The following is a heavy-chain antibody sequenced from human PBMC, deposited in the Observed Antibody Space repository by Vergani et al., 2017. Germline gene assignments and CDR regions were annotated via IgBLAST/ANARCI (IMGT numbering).Heavy chain of an antibody. CDR3: VRARRTCTYDHCPRYYYDL. Sequence: QVQLVQSGAAVKKPGASVKVSCKASGYTFTSDDINWVRQATGQGLEWMGWMNPISGNTGYAQNLQGRPTITRDTSVNTAYMELSSLTSEDMAVYYCVRARRTCTYDHCPRYYYDLWGQGTLVTVSS. D-gene: IGHD2-8*01. V-gene: IGHV1-8*03. CDR1: GYTFTSDD. J-gene: IGHJ4*02. CDR2: MNPISGNT.